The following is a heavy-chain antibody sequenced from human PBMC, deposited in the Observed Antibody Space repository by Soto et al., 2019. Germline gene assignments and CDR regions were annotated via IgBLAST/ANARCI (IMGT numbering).Heavy chain of an antibody. V-gene: IGHV1-18*04. CDR2: ITAYNGNT. CDR1: GYTFINYG. J-gene: IGHJ3*02. D-gene: IGHD2-21*01. CDR3: ARDDLVDLWRALDM. Sequence: QVQLVQSGTEVRKPGASVKVSCKASGYTFINYGITWVRQAPGQGLEWMGWITAYNGNTNYAESLQGRVTMTTDTSTSTSYMELRSLRSDDTAVYFCARDDLVDLWRALDMWGQGTMLTVST.